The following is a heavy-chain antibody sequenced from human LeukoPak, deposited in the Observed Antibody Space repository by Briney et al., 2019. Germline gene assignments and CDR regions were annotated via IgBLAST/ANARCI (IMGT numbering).Heavy chain of an antibody. CDR2: ITGGFTP. CDR3: AKDYSDSRVADVFFEY. Sequence: SGGSLRLSCAASGLTFSDYAMSWFRQAPGKGLEWVSTITGGFTPHYADSVKGRFTISRDNSKNMFHLQLNSLRAEDTAVYYCAKDYSDSRVADVFFEYWGQGTPVTVSS. J-gene: IGHJ4*02. D-gene: IGHD2-15*01. CDR1: GLTFSDYA. V-gene: IGHV3-23*01.